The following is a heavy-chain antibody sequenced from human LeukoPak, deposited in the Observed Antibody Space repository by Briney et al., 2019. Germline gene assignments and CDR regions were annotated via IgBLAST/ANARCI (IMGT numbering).Heavy chain of an antibody. J-gene: IGHJ5*02. V-gene: IGHV4-59*01. D-gene: IGHD3-10*01. CDR2: IYYSGST. CDR3: ARALGFGEFGMSYNWFDP. Sequence: SETLSLTSTVSGGSISSYYWSWIRQPPGKGLEWIGYIYYSGSTNYNPSLKSRVTISVDTSKNQFSLKLSSVTAADTAVYYCARALGFGEFGMSYNWFDPWGQGTLVTVSS. CDR1: GGSISSYY.